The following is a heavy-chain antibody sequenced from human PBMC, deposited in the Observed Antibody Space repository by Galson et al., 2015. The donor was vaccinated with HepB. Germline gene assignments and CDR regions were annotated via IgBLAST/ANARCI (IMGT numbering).Heavy chain of an antibody. D-gene: IGHD6-13*01. CDR3: AKDSSWFRGMDV. Sequence: SLRPSCAAPGFSVSSCARHWVRPAPGKGLEWVAVVSAEGTETYHVESVTGRFTISRDNSKNTLFLQMNILRPEDMAIYYCAKDSSWFRGMDVWGQGAADTVSS. CDR1: GFSVSSCA. J-gene: IGHJ6*02. V-gene: IGHV3-30*18. CDR2: VSAEGTET.